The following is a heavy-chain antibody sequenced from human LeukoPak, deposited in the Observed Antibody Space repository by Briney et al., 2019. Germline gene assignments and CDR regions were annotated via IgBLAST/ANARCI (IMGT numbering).Heavy chain of an antibody. V-gene: IGHV3-30*04. Sequence: GGSLRLSCAASGFTFRNYYMHWVRQAPGKGLEWVAVISYDGSNKYYADPVKGRFTISRDNFKNTLYLQMSSLRTEDTAVYYCATDFAEAFDYWGQGTLVTVSS. CDR3: ATDFAEAFDY. CDR1: GFTFRNYY. CDR2: ISYDGSNK. J-gene: IGHJ4*02.